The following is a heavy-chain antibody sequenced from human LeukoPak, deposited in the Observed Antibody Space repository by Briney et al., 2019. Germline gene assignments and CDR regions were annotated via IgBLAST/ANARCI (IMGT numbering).Heavy chain of an antibody. CDR1: GYTFTNYY. D-gene: IGHD3-10*01. Sequence: ASVKVSCKASGYTFTNYYMHWVRQARGQGLEWMGMINPSGGSTTYAQKFQGRVTMTRDTSTSTVYMELSSLRSEDTAVYYCARSGSGPTYYYYMDVWGKGTTVTISS. V-gene: IGHV1-46*01. CDR2: INPSGGST. CDR3: ARSGSGPTYYYYMDV. J-gene: IGHJ6*03.